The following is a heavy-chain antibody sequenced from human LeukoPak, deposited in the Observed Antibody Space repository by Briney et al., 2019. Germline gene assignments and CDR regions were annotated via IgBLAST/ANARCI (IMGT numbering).Heavy chain of an antibody. CDR3: ASHYCSAGSCYFDG. CDR2: IYSAGDS. D-gene: IGHD2-8*02. J-gene: IGHJ4*02. Sequence: GGSLRLSCVASGFSIRYNYMSWVRQAPGKGLEWVSLIYSAGDSYYADSVKGRFIISKDNSKNTVYLQMNRLRPEDTAVYYCASHYCSAGSCYFDGWGQGTLVAVSS. CDR1: GFSIRYNY. V-gene: IGHV3-53*01.